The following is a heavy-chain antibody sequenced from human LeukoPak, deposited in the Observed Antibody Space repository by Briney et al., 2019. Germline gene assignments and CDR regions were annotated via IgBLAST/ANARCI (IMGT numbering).Heavy chain of an antibody. V-gene: IGHV3-30*03. CDR3: AREACSGSCHSDYLDY. J-gene: IGHJ4*02. CDR2: ISNDGRSI. Sequence: GGSLRLSCAASGFTFSSYGMHWVRQAPAKGLEWVAVISNDGRSIYYADSVKGRFTISRDNSKNTLYLQVNSLRAEDTAVYSCAREACSGSCHSDYLDYWGLGTLVTVSS. CDR1: GFTFSSYG. D-gene: IGHD2-15*01.